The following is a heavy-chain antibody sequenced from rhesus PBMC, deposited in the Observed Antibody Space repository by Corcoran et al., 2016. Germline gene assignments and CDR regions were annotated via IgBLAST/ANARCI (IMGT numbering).Heavy chain of an antibody. J-gene: IGHJ4*01. D-gene: IGHD2-39*02. CDR1: GYIFTSYV. CDR3: ASGSRGLYCSGGVCYREQQPRDY. CDR2: IHPGYGST. V-gene: IGHV1-70*01. Sequence: QEQLVQSGAEVKKPGASVKVSCKASGYIFTSYVISWLRQAPGQGFEWMGGIHPGYGSTGYEQKFQGRVRIPADMSTSTVYMGLSSLRSEDTAVYYCASGSRGLYCSGGVCYREQQPRDYWGQGVLVTVSS.